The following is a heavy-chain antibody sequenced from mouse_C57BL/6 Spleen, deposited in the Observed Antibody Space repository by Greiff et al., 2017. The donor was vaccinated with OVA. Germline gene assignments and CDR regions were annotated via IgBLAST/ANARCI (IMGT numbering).Heavy chain of an antibody. CDR3: ARTDYYGTPYYFDD. CDR1: GFTFSDYG. Sequence: EVKLMESGGGLVKPGGSLKLSCAASGFTFSDYGMHWVRQAPEKGLEWVAYISSGSSTIYYADTVKGRFTISRDNAKNTLFLQMTSLRSEDTAMYYCARTDYYGTPYYFDDWGQGTTLTVSS. J-gene: IGHJ2*01. V-gene: IGHV5-17*01. CDR2: ISSGSSTI. D-gene: IGHD1-1*01.